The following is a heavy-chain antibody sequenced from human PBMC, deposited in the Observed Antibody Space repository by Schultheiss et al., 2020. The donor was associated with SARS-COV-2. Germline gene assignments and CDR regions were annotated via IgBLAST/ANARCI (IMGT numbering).Heavy chain of an antibody. Sequence: GGSLRLSCAASGFTFSDYYMSWIRQAPGKGLEWVSVIYSGGSTYYADSVKGRFTISRDNAKNTLYLQMNSLRAEDTAVYYCANNSYFDYWGQGTLVTVSS. D-gene: IGHD1-1*01. CDR2: IYSGGST. V-gene: IGHV3-66*01. CDR1: GFTFSDYY. CDR3: ANNSYFDY. J-gene: IGHJ4*02.